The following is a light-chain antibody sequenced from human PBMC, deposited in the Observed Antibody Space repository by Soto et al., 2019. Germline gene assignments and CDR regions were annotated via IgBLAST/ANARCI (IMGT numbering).Light chain of an antibody. CDR3: QQYDKLPPNYT. V-gene: IGKV3-15*01. Sequence: EIVMTQSPANLSVSPGERATLSCRASQSVSSNLAWYQQKPGQSPRLLIYRASIRATGIPATFSGSGSGTEFTLTISSLQSEDFAVYYCQQYDKLPPNYTFGQGTKLE. CDR1: QSVSSN. CDR2: RAS. J-gene: IGKJ2*01.